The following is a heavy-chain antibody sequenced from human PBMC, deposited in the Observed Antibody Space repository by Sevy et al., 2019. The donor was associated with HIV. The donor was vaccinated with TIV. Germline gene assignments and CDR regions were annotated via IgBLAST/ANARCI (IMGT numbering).Heavy chain of an antibody. CDR1: GFTFSDYY. CDR3: AKIVGNSGWFSNNRYFDL. V-gene: IGHV3-11*01. J-gene: IGHJ2*01. CDR2: ISSSGSTI. Sequence: GGSLRLSCAASGFTFSDYYMSWIRQAPGKGLEWLSYISSSGSTIYYADSVKGRFIISRDNAKNSLYLQMNSLRAEDTAVYYCAKIVGNSGWFSNNRYFDLWGRGTLVTVSS. D-gene: IGHD6-19*01.